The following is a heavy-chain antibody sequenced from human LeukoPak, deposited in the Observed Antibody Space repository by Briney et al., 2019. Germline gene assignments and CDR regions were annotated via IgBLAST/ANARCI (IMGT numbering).Heavy chain of an antibody. CDR3: ARDIVLIAVAVRGSFDI. D-gene: IGHD6-19*01. Sequence: PGGSLRLSCAASGFTFDEYGMSWVRQAPGKGLEWVSYISSSGSTIYYADSVKGRFTISRDNAKNSLYLQMNSLRAEDTALYYCARDIVLIAVAVRGSFDIWGQGTMVTVSS. CDR1: GFTFDEYG. J-gene: IGHJ3*02. CDR2: ISSSGSTI. V-gene: IGHV3-11*01.